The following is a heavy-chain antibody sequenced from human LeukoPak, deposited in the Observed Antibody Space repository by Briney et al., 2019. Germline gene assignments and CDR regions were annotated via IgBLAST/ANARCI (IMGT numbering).Heavy chain of an antibody. CDR1: GGTFSSYA. CDR2: IIPILGIA. D-gene: IGHD5-18*01. Sequence: SVKVSCKASGGTFSSYAISWVRQAPGQGLEWMGRIIPILGIANYAQKFQGRVTITADKSTSTAYMELSSLRSQDTAVYYCARGYSYGYVDYWGQGTPVTVSS. J-gene: IGHJ4*02. CDR3: ARGYSYGYVDY. V-gene: IGHV1-69*04.